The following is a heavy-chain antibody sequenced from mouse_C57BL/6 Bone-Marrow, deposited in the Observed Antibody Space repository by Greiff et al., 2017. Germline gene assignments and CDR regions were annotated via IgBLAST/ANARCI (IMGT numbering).Heavy chain of an antibody. V-gene: IGHV1-64*01. D-gene: IGHD1-1*02. Sequence: QVQLQQPGAELVKPGASVKLSCTASGYTFTSYWMHWVKQRPGQGLEWIGMIHPNSGSTNYHEKFKSKATLTVDKSSSTAYMQLSSLTSEDSAVYYCARGGSLFGDWGQGTTLTVSS. CDR3: ARGGSLFGD. CDR2: IHPNSGST. CDR1: GYTFTSYW. J-gene: IGHJ2*01.